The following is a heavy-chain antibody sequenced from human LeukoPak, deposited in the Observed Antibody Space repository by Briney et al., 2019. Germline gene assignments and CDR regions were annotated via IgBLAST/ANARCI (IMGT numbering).Heavy chain of an antibody. Sequence: SETLSLTCTVSGGSISSGSYYGSWIRQPAGKGLEWIGRIYTSGSTNYNPSLKSRVTMSVDTSKNQFSLKLSSVTAADTAVYYCARAPTWTKGGFDYWGQGTLVTVSS. CDR3: ARAPTWTKGGFDY. D-gene: IGHD1-1*01. CDR1: GGSISSGSYY. J-gene: IGHJ4*02. CDR2: IYTSGST. V-gene: IGHV4-61*02.